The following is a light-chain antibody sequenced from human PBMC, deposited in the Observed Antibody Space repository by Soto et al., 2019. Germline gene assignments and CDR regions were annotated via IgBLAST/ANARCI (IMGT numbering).Light chain of an antibody. J-gene: IGKJ5*01. CDR2: DAS. CDR3: QQRSNWPPEIT. CDR1: QSVSSN. Sequence: THTPTTLSVAPGERATLSFKAIQSVSSNLAWYQQNPGQAPRLLIYDASNRATGVPARFSGSGSGTDFTLTVSSLEPEDFALYYCQQRSNWPPEITFGQGTRLEI. V-gene: IGKV3-11*01.